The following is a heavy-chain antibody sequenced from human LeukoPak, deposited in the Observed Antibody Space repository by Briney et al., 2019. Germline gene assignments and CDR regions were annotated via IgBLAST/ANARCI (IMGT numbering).Heavy chain of an antibody. CDR1: GGTFSSYT. CDR2: IIPILGIA. V-gene: IGHV1-69*02. CDR3: ASYHINCSSTSCYAFDI. J-gene: IGHJ3*02. Sequence: SVKVSCKASGGTFSSYTISWVRQAPGQGLEWMGRIIPILGIANYAQKFQGRVTITADKSTSTAYMELSSLRSEDTAVYYCASYHINCSSTSCYAFDIWGRGTMVTVSS. D-gene: IGHD2-2*01.